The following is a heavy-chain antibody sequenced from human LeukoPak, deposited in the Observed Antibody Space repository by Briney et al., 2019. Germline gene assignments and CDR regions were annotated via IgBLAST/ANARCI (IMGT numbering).Heavy chain of an antibody. CDR1: GGSISSYY. CDR3: ARDRLTMISD. Sequence: SETLSLTCTVSGGSISSYYWSWIRQPPGKGLEWIGYIYYSGGTNYNPSLKSRVTISVDTSKNQFSLKLSSVTAADTAVYYCARDRLTMISDWGQGTLVTVSS. D-gene: IGHD3-22*01. J-gene: IGHJ4*02. V-gene: IGHV4-59*01. CDR2: IYYSGGT.